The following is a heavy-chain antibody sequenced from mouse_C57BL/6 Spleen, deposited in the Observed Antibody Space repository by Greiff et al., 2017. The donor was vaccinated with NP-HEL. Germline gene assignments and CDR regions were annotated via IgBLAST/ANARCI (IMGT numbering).Heavy chain of an antibody. CDR3: ARDEITTVVRGAMDY. V-gene: IGHV5-4*01. D-gene: IGHD1-1*01. CDR2: ISDGGSYT. CDR1: GFTFSSYA. J-gene: IGHJ4*01. Sequence: EVQGVESGGGLVKPGGSLKLSCAASGFTFSSYAMSWVRQTPEKRLAWVATISDGGSYTYYPDNVKGRFTISRDNAKNNLYLQMSHLKSEDTAMYYCARDEITTVVRGAMDYWGQGTSVTVSS.